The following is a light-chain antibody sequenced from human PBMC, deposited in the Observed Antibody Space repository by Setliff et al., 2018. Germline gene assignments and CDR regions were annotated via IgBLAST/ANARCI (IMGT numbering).Light chain of an antibody. CDR3: QVWDSGSEHYV. J-gene: IGLJ1*01. V-gene: IGLV2-11*01. CDR2: DVS. CDR1: SSDVGGYNY. Sequence: QSALTQPRSVSGSPGQSVTISCTGTSSDVGGYNYVSWYQQHPGKAPKLMIYDVSKRPSGVPDRFSGSKSGNTASLTISGLQAEDEADYYCQVWDSGSEHYVFGTGTKVTVL.